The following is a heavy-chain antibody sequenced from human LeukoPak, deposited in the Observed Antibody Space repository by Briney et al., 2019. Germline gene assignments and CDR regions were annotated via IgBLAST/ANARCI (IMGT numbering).Heavy chain of an antibody. Sequence: SETLSLTCTVSGGSISSSSYYWGWIRQPPGKGLEWIGSIYYNGSTHHNPSLKSRVTISVDTSKNQFSLKLSSVTAADTAVYYCARSSSSWFGGIFDYWGQGALVTVSS. CDR1: GGSISSSSYY. J-gene: IGHJ4*02. V-gene: IGHV4-39*07. CDR2: IYYNGST. CDR3: ARSSSSWFGGIFDY. D-gene: IGHD6-13*01.